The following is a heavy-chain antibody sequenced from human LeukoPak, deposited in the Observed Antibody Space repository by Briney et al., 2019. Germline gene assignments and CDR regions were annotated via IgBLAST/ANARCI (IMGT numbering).Heavy chain of an antibody. V-gene: IGHV4-61*01. CDR3: ASSMDTAMVYYYGMDV. Sequence: PSETLSLTCTVSGGSVSSGSYSWSWIRQPPGKGLEWIGYIYYSGSTNYNPSLKSRVTISVDTSKNQFSLKLSSVTAADTAVYYCASSMDTAMVYYYGMDVWGKGTTVTVSS. CDR2: IYYSGST. J-gene: IGHJ6*04. D-gene: IGHD5-18*01. CDR1: GGSVSSGSYS.